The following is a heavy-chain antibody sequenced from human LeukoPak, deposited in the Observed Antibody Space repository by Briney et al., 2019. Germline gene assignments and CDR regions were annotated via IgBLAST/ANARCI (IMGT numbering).Heavy chain of an antibody. V-gene: IGHV3-7*01. CDR2: IKKTGSET. CDR3: AREDGYCSGGNCYSYFDS. D-gene: IGHD2-15*01. CDR1: GFTFSRFW. J-gene: IGHJ4*02. Sequence: PGGSLRLSCAASGFTFSRFWMSWVRQAPGKGLEWVAYIKKTGSETYYVDSVKGRFTITRDNTRNSLFLQRYSLRAEDTAVYFCAREDGYCSGGNCYSYFDSWGQGTLVTVSS.